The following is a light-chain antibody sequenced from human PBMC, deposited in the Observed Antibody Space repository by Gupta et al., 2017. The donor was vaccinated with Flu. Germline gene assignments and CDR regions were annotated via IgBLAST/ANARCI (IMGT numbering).Light chain of an antibody. J-gene: IGLJ3*02. V-gene: IGLV1-44*01. Sequence: QPVLTQLPSASGPPGQRVTLSFSGGSSNIGRNTVNWYQQLPGTAPKLLIYSNYLRPSGVPDRFSGSKSGTSASLAISGIQSEDEADYYCAAWDDSLNVLFGGGTKLTVL. CDR3: AAWDDSLNVL. CDR1: SSNIGRNT. CDR2: SNY.